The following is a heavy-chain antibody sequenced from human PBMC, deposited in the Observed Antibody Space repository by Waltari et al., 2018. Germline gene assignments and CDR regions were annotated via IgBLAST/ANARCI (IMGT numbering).Heavy chain of an antibody. V-gene: IGHV3-33*01. Sequence: QVQLVESGGGVVQPGRSLRLSCAASGFTFSSYGMHWVRQAPGKGLGWGAVIWYDGNNKYYADSVKGRFTISRDNSKNTLFLQMNSLRAEDTAVYYCARSHYEILTGCDYWGQGTLVTVSS. CDR2: IWYDGNNK. J-gene: IGHJ4*02. CDR3: ARSHYEILTGCDY. D-gene: IGHD3-9*01. CDR1: GFTFSSYG.